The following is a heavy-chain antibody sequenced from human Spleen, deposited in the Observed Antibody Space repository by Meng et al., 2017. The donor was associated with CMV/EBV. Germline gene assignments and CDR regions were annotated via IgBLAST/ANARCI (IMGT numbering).Heavy chain of an antibody. J-gene: IGHJ6*02. CDR3: ARGLRYLDMDV. V-gene: IGHV3-72*01. Sequence: GESLKISCVASGFTFSDYYMEWVRQAPEKGLEWVARSRDKTRSFSTAYAAAVEGRFTISRDHSKNLLYLQMNSLKTEDTAVYFCARGLRYLDMDVWGQGTTVTVSS. CDR1: GFTFSDYY. D-gene: IGHD5-12*01. CDR2: SRDKTRSFST.